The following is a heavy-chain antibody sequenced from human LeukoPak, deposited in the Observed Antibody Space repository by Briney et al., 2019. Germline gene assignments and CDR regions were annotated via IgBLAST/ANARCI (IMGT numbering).Heavy chain of an antibody. CDR1: GYTFTGYY. CDR2: INPNSGGT. CDR3: ARVLRRTGTTYFDY. J-gene: IGHJ4*02. D-gene: IGHD1-7*01. V-gene: IGHV1-2*02. Sequence: GASVKVSCKASGYTFTGYYMHWVRQAPGQGLEWMGWINPNSGGTNYAQKFQGRVTMTRDTSISTAYMELSRLRSDDTAVYYCARVLRRTGTTYFDYWGQGTLVTVSS.